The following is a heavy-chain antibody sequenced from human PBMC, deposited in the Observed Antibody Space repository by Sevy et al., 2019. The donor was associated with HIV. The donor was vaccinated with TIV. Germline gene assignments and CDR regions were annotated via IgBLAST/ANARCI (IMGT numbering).Heavy chain of an antibody. Sequence: ASVKVSCKASGYNFNTYGITWVHQAPGQGLEWMGWSGVNNGKTNYAARLQARISMTADTSTSTVYMELRTLTSDDTAIYFCARDSYYYDMHSSYRPPDYWGQRTLVTVSS. CDR2: SGVNNGKT. J-gene: IGHJ4*02. CDR3: ARDSYYYDMHSSYRPPDY. CDR1: GYNFNTYG. V-gene: IGHV1-18*01. D-gene: IGHD3-22*01.